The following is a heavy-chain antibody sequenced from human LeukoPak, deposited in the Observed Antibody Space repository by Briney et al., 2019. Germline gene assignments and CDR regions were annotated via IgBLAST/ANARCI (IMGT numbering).Heavy chain of an antibody. CDR3: ATAPILRGEGGEHYKYGMDV. D-gene: IGHD2-2*02. CDR1: VGSISSGNW. V-gene: IGHV4-4*02. CDR2: IYHNGTH. J-gene: IGHJ6*02. Sequence: PSGTLSLTCAVSVGSISSGNWWTWVRQSPGKGLERIGEIYHNGTHNYNPSLKSRVTISADTFKNHFSLKLTSVTAADTAVYYCATAPILRGEGGEHYKYGMDVWGQGTTVIVSS.